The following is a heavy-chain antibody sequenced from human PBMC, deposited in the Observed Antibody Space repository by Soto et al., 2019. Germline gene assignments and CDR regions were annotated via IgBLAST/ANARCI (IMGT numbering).Heavy chain of an antibody. CDR2: IIPIFGTA. V-gene: IGHV1-69*01. D-gene: IGHD2-2*01. Sequence: QVQLVQSGAEVKKPGSSVKVSCKASGGTFSSYAISWVRQAPGRGLEWMGGIIPIFGTANYAQKFQGRVTITADESTSTAYMELSSLRSEDTAVYYCARAVDIVVVPAENYYYGMDVWGQGTTVTVSS. CDR3: ARAVDIVVVPAENYYYGMDV. J-gene: IGHJ6*02. CDR1: GGTFSSYA.